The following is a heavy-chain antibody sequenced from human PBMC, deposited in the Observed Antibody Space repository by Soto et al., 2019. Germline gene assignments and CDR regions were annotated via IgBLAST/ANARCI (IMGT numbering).Heavy chain of an antibody. V-gene: IGHV3-23*01. CDR2: ISGSGGST. D-gene: IGHD4-4*01. CDR1: GFTFSSYA. CDR3: AKGHSMNTVVKIAY. J-gene: IGHJ4*01. Sequence: PGWSLRLSCAASGFTFSSYAMSWVRQAPGKGLEWVSSISGSGGSTYYADSVKGRFTISRDNSKNTLYLHMNSLRAEDTAVYYCAKGHSMNTVVKIAYWGQGTLVTVSS.